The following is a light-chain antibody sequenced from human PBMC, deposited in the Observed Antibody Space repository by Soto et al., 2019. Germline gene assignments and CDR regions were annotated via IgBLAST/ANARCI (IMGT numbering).Light chain of an antibody. Sequence: VLTQSPGTLSLSPGASATLSCRASQTVSITYLTWYQQKPGQAPRLLIYDASNRATGIPARFSGSGSGTDFTLTISSLEPEDFAVYYCQQRSNWPPITFGQGTRLEIK. CDR3: QQRSNWPPIT. J-gene: IGKJ5*01. CDR1: QTVSITY. CDR2: DAS. V-gene: IGKV3-11*01.